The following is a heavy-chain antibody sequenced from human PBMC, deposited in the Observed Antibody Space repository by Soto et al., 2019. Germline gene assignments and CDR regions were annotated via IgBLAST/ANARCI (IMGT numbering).Heavy chain of an antibody. CDR3: ARDRGNGYYGQDTWGMDV. J-gene: IGHJ6*02. Sequence: DVQLVESGGGLVQPGGSLRVSCGASGFSNSRYWMSWVRRAPGKGLEWVGNIDQDGTENFYAGSVRGRFTISRDNAMNSLYLQMDSLTAEDTAVYFCARDRGNGYYGQDTWGMDVCGQGTTVTVSS. CDR2: IDQDGTEN. V-gene: IGHV3-7*05. CDR1: GFSNSRYW. D-gene: IGHD1-26*01.